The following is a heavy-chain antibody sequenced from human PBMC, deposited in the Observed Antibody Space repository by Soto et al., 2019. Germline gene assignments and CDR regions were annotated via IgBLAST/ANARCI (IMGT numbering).Heavy chain of an antibody. V-gene: IGHV3-7*01. J-gene: IGHJ3*02. Sequence: EVQLVASGGGLVQPGGSLRLSCAASGFTFSRYWMSWVRQAPGKGLEWVANIKQDGSEKYYVESVKGRFTMSRDNTKNSLYLQRNRLRAGEPAGYYCVRDDPRRNNDFWSGHYTTDAFDIWGQGRMVTVSS. CDR3: VRDDPRRNNDFWSGHYTTDAFDI. CDR2: IKQDGSEK. D-gene: IGHD3-3*01. CDR1: GFTFSRYW.